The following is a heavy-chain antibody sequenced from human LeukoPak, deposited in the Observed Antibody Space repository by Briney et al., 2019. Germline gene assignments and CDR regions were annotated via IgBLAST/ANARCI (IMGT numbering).Heavy chain of an antibody. CDR3: ARDEGSYGEDY. D-gene: IGHD1-26*01. CDR2: INPSGGST. J-gene: IGHJ4*02. V-gene: IGHV1-46*01. Sequence: ASVKVSCTASGYTFTSYYMHWVRQAPGQGLEWMGIINPSGGSTSYAQKFQGRVTMTRDTSTSTVYMELSSLRSEDTAVYYCARDEGSYGEDYWGQGTLVTVSS. CDR1: GYTFTSYY.